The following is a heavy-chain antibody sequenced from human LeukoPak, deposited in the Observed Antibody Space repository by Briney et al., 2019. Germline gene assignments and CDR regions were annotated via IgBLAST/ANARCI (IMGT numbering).Heavy chain of an antibody. CDR1: GGSISSSSYY. V-gene: IGHV4-39*07. D-gene: IGHD2-21*02. CDR2: IYYSGST. Sequence: PSETLSLTCTVSGGSISSSSYYWGWIRQPPGKGLEWIGSIYYSGSTYYSPSLKSRVTISVDTPKNQFSLKLSSVTAADTAVYYCARVRGDFPYNWFDPWGQGTLVTVSS. CDR3: ARVRGDFPYNWFDP. J-gene: IGHJ5*02.